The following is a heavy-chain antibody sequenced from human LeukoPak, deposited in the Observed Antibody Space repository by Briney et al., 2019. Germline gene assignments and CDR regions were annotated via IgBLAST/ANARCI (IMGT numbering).Heavy chain of an antibody. CDR2: INHSGST. V-gene: IGHV4-34*01. J-gene: IGHJ6*02. CDR1: GGSFSGYY. D-gene: IGHD5-18*01. CDR3: ARGGRRVDTAKYAPFFYYGMDV. Sequence: SETLSLTCAVYGGSFSGYYWSWIRQPPGKGLEWIGEINHSGSTNYNPSLKSRVTISVDTSKNQFSLKLSSVTAADTAVYYCARGGRRVDTAKYAPFFYYGMDVWGQGTTVTVSS.